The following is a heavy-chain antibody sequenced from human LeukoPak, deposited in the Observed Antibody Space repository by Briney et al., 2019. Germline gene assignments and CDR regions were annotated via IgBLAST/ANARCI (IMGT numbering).Heavy chain of an antibody. Sequence: SETLSLTCTVSGGSIRSGSYYWSWIRQPAGKGLEWIGRIYTSGSTNYNPSLKSRVTISVDTSKNQFSLKLSSVTAADTAVYYCARVGYDFWSGLEYGMDVWGQGTTVTVSS. CDR1: GGSIRSGSYY. V-gene: IGHV4-61*02. D-gene: IGHD3-3*01. CDR3: ARVGYDFWSGLEYGMDV. CDR2: IYTSGST. J-gene: IGHJ6*02.